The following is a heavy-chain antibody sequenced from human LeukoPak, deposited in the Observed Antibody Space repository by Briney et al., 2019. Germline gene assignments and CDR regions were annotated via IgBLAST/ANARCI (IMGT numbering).Heavy chain of an antibody. CDR2: INHSGST. J-gene: IGHJ4*02. CDR1: GGSFSGYY. CDR3: ASRNHYYGSGSSRSPLFDY. D-gene: IGHD3-10*01. Sequence: SETLSLTCAVYGGSFSGYYWSWIRQPPGKGLEWIGEINHSGSTNYNPSLKSRVTISVDTSKNQFSLKLSSVTAADTAVYYCASRNHYYGSGSSRSPLFDYWGQGTLVTVSS. V-gene: IGHV4-34*01.